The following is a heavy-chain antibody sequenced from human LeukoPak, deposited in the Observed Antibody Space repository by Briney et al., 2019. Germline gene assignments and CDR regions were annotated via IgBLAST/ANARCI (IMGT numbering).Heavy chain of an antibody. CDR3: ARRGPGRSSWFDP. D-gene: IGHD3-3*01. Sequence: SETLSLTCTVSGGSISSYYWSWIRQPPGKGLEWIGSIYYSGSTYYNPSLQSRVTISVDTSKNQFSLNLSSVTAADTAVYYCARRGPGRSSWFDPWGQGTLVTVSS. V-gene: IGHV4-59*05. J-gene: IGHJ5*02. CDR2: IYYSGST. CDR1: GGSISSYY.